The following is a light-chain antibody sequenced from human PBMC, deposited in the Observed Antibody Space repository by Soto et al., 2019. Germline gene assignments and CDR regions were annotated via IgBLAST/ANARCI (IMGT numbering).Light chain of an antibody. J-gene: IGKJ3*01. Sequence: DIQLTQSPSSVSASVGDSVTITCRASQGVSRWLAWYQQKPGRAPKLLIYGASSLQSGVPSRFSGSGSGTDFTLTISSLQHEDFASYYCQQANTFPFTFGPGTKVDVK. V-gene: IGKV1-12*02. CDR1: QGVSRW. CDR2: GAS. CDR3: QQANTFPFT.